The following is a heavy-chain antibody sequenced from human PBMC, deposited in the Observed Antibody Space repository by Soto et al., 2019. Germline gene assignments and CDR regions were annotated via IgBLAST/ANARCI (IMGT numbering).Heavy chain of an antibody. CDR1: GFTFSGHW. V-gene: IGHV3-74*03. J-gene: IGHJ3*02. CDR3: AREAGYCSRTSCYRRAFDT. Sequence: EVQLVESGGDLVQPGGSLSLSCAASGFTFSGHWMHWVRQVPGEGLEWVSRINTDGGSSAYADSVKGRFTISRDNAKNTLSLHMNGLRAADTAVYYCAREAGYCSRTSCYRRAFDTWGQGTTVTVSS. CDR2: INTDGGSS. D-gene: IGHD2-2*01.